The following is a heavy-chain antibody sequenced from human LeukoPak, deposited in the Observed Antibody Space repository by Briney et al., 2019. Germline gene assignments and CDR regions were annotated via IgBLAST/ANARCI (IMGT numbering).Heavy chain of an antibody. CDR1: DGSFSCYS. V-gene: IGHV4-34*01. J-gene: IGHJ4*02. D-gene: IGHD3-16*02. CDR3: ARGPIELRLGELSLFDY. Sequence: SETLSLTCAVYDGSFSCYSWSWIRQPPGKGLEWIGEINHSGITNYNPSLKSRVIMSVDTSKTQLSLKLSSVTVADTAVYYCARGPIELRLGELSLFDYWGQGTLVTVS. CDR2: INHSGIT.